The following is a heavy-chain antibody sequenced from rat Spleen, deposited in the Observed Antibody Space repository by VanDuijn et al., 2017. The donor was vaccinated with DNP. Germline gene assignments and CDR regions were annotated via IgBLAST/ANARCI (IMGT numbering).Heavy chain of an antibody. CDR1: GFIFSNHW. CDR3: ARGGYSELGYVDY. V-gene: IGHV5-31*01. J-gene: IGHJ2*01. Sequence: EVQLVESGGGPVQPGRSLKLSCLASGFIFSNHWMTWIRQAPGKGLEWVATIIYDGSSTYYRDPVKGRFTISRDNSKSTLDLQMDSLRSEDTATYYCARGGYSELGYVDYWGQGVMVTVSS. CDR2: IIYDGSST. D-gene: IGHD1-11*01.